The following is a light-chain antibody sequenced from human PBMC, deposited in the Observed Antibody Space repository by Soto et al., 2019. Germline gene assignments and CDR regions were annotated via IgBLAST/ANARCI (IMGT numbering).Light chain of an antibody. Sequence: DSQMAQSQSSGAASVTDRVIMAFGASQGISSWLAWYQQKPGKAPKLLIYAASSLQSGVPSRFSGRGSGTDFTLTISSLQPEDFATYFCQQANSFPVTFAGGTKVDIK. CDR1: QGISSW. V-gene: IGKV1-12*01. CDR2: AAS. J-gene: IGKJ4*01. CDR3: QQANSFPVT.